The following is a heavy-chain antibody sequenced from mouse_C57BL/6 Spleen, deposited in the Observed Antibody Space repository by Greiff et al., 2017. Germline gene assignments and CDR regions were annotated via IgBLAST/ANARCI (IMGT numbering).Heavy chain of an antibody. V-gene: IGHV1-53*01. CDR2: INPSYGGT. J-gene: IGHJ2*01. Sequence: VQLQQSGPELVKPGASVQLSCKASGYTFTSYWMHWVKPRPGQGLEWIGNINPSYGGTNYNEKFKRKATLTVDKSTSTANMQHSSLTSEASAVYYCARGRYDSHPYFDYWGQGTTLTVSS. CDR3: ARGRYDSHPYFDY. CDR1: GYTFTSYW. D-gene: IGHD2-3*01.